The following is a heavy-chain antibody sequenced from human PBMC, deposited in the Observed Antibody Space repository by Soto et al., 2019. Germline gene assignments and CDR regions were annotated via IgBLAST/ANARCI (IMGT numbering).Heavy chain of an antibody. CDR3: VKNSGWFNT. Sequence: QLLQSGGGLVQPGGSLTLSCAASGFTFGTTAMSWVRQAPGEGLEWVSTIDGSGGITYYADSVKGRFTISRDNSRNTVYLQMNSLRGDDTALYYCVKNSGWFNTWGQGALVTVPS. V-gene: IGHV3-23*01. CDR2: IDGSGGIT. CDR1: GFTFGTTA. J-gene: IGHJ5*02. D-gene: IGHD3-10*01.